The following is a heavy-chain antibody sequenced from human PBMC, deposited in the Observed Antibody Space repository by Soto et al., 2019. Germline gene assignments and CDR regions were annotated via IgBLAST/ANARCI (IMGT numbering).Heavy chain of an antibody. CDR3: ARGDSGYDPLDY. CDR2: IYHSGST. J-gene: IGHJ4*02. D-gene: IGHD5-12*01. V-gene: IGHV4-30-2*01. Sequence: PSETLSLTCAVSGGSISSGGYSWSWIRQPPGKGLEWIGYIYHSGSTYYNPSLKSRVTISVDRSKNQFSLKLSSVTAADTAVYYCARGDSGYDPLDYWGQGTLVTVSS. CDR1: GGSISSGGYS.